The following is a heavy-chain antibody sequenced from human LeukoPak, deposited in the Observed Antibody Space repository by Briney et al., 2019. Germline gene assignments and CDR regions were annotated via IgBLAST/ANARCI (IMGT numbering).Heavy chain of an antibody. CDR3: ARHARIAVALGEVDY. D-gene: IGHD6-19*01. Sequence: LGESLKISCKGSGYSFTSYWIGWVRQMPGKGLEWMGIIYPGDSDTRYSPSFQGQVTISADKSISTAYLQWSSLKASDTAMYYCARHARIAVALGEVDYWGQGTLVTVSS. J-gene: IGHJ4*02. CDR1: GYSFTSYW. CDR2: IYPGDSDT. V-gene: IGHV5-51*01.